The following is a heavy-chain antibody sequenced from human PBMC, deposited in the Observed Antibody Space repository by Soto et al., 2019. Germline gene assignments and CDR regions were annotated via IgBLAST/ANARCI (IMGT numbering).Heavy chain of an antibody. CDR3: ARDDAGITGTTDYYYGMDV. V-gene: IGHV1-69*13. CDR2: IIPIFGTA. J-gene: IGHJ6*02. D-gene: IGHD1-7*01. CDR1: GGTFSSYA. Sequence: SVNVSCKASGGTFSSYAISWVRQAPGQGLEWMGGIIPIFGTANYAQKFQGRVTITADESTSTAYMELSSLRSEDTAVYYCARDDAGITGTTDYYYGMDVWGHGNTFTVSS.